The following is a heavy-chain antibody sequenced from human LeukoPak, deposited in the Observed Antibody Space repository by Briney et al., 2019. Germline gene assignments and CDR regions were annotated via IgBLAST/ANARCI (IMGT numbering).Heavy chain of an antibody. CDR2: VNLQGST. Sequence: SGTLSLTCDVSGGSITNTNYWTWVRQPPGKGLEWIGEVNLQGSTNYNPSLMGRVAIAVDTSENHISLQLTSVTAADTAVYYCARGGGPYRPLDYSGQGTLVTVSS. V-gene: IGHV4-4*02. J-gene: IGHJ4*02. CDR1: GGSITNTNY. CDR3: ARGGGPYRPLDY.